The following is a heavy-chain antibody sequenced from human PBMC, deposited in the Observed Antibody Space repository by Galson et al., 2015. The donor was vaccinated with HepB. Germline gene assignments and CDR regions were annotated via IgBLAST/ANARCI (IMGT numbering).Heavy chain of an antibody. V-gene: IGHV4-39*01. CDR2: ISYSEST. Sequence: ETLSLTCSVSGGSISSTSSYWGWIRQPPGKGLEWIGSISYSESTYSSPSLKSRLTMSVDASKNQFSLKLSSVTAADTAVYYCARLSVVVSATSYYFDFWGQGTLVTVSS. CDR1: GGSISSTSSY. CDR3: ARLSVVVSATSYYFDF. D-gene: IGHD2-15*01. J-gene: IGHJ4*02.